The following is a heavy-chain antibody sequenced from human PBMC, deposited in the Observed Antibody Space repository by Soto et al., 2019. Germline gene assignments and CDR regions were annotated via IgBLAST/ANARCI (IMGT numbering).Heavy chain of an antibody. D-gene: IGHD1-26*01. CDR3: ATGGIYYEA. Sequence: EVQVLESGGGLAQPGGSLRLSCVASGFTFSDYAMAWVRQSPGKGLEWVSSISGSGGSTYYADSVKGRFTISRDNSKNTVFLQMNSLRAEDTAVYYCATGGIYYEAWGQGTLVTVSS. CDR2: ISGSGGST. J-gene: IGHJ5*02. CDR1: GFTFSDYA. V-gene: IGHV3-23*01.